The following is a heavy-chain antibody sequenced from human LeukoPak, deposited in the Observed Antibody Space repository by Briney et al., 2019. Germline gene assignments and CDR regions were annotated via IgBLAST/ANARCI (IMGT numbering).Heavy chain of an antibody. V-gene: IGHV1-69*01. CDR1: GGTFSSYA. Sequence: ASVKVSCKASGGTFSSYAISWVRQAPGQGLEWMGGIIPIFGTANYAQKFQGRVTITADESTSTAYMELSNLRSEDTAVYYCARGSSSWTKPYNWFDPWGQGTLVTVSS. J-gene: IGHJ5*02. D-gene: IGHD6-13*01. CDR3: ARGSSSWTKPYNWFDP. CDR2: IIPIFGTA.